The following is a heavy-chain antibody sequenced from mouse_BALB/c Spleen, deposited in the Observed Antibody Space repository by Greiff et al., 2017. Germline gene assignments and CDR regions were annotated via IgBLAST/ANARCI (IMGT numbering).Heavy chain of an antibody. V-gene: IGHV1-69*02. D-gene: IGHD2-2*01. J-gene: IGHJ2*01. Sequence: VQLQQPGAELVRPGASVKLSCKASGYTFTSYWINWVKQRPGQGLEWIGNIYPSDSYTNYNQKFKDKATLTVDKSSSTAYMQLSSPTSEDSAVYYCTRRGLRYDVDYWGQGTTLTVSS. CDR1: GYTFTSYW. CDR2: IYPSDSYT. CDR3: TRRGLRYDVDY.